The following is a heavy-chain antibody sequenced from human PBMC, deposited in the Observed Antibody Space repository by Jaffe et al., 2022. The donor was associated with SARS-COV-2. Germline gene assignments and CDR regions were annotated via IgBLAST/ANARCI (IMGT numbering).Heavy chain of an antibody. CDR3: ARFRAPYDYQPTDY. Sequence: QVHLVESGGGLVKPGGSLRLSCAASGFTFSDYYMSWIRQAPGKGLDWVSHISGSGTYTNYADSVKGRFTISRDNAENSLYLQMNSLRAEDTAVYFCARFRAPYDYQPTDYWGQGTLVAVSS. CDR2: ISGSGTYT. CDR1: GFTFSDYY. J-gene: IGHJ4*02. D-gene: IGHD3-10*01. V-gene: IGHV3-11*06.